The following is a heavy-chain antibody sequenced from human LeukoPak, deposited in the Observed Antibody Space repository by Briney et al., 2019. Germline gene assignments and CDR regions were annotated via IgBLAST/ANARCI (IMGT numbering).Heavy chain of an antibody. CDR3: ARDRGQSDFDY. V-gene: IGHV1-2*02. Sequence: ASVKVPCKACGYTFTGYYMHWVRLAPGPGLEWMGWINPNSGGRNYAQKFQGRVTMTRDTSISTAYMELSRLRSDDTGVYYCARDRGQSDFDYWGQGTLVTVSS. CDR1: GYTFTGYY. J-gene: IGHJ4*02. CDR2: INPNSGGR.